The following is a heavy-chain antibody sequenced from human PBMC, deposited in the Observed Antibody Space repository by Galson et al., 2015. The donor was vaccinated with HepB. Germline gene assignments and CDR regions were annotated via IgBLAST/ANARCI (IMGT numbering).Heavy chain of an antibody. CDR3: ARGLGSNYGGGDY. V-gene: IGHV3-7*01. CDR1: GFTFSNYW. CDR2: IEQDGSET. J-gene: IGHJ4*02. Sequence: SLRLSCAASGFTFSNYWMTWVRQAPGKGLEWVANIEQDGSETYYVDSVKGRFTISRDNAENSLYLQMNSLRAEDTAVYYCARGLGSNYGGGDYWGQGTLVTVSS. D-gene: IGHD4-11*01.